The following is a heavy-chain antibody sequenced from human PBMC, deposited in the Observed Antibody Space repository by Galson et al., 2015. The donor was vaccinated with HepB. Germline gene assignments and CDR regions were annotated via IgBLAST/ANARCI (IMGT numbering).Heavy chain of an antibody. Sequence: SLRLSCAASGFTFSSYWMDWVRQAPGKGLVWVSRITSDGSSTAYADSVKGRFTISRDNAKNTLYLQMNSLRDEDTAVYYCARDGGSGTPFDYWGQGTLVTVSS. D-gene: IGHD3-10*01. V-gene: IGHV3-74*03. CDR3: ARDGGSGTPFDY. CDR1: GFTFSSYW. J-gene: IGHJ4*02. CDR2: ITSDGSST.